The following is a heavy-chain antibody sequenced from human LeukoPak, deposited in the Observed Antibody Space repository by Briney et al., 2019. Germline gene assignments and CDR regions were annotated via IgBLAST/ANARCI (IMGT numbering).Heavy chain of an antibody. J-gene: IGHJ4*02. CDR2: INPGGNEI. D-gene: IGHD7-27*01. CDR1: GLTFRSYW. V-gene: IGHV3-7*01. CDR3: MCWGTDNH. Sequence: QTGGSLRLSCTFSGLTFRSYWMNWVRQAPGKGLEWVANINPGGNEIRSVDSVKGRSIISRDNAKNSLDLQMSGLRVEDTAVYYCMCWGTDNHWGQGILVTVSS.